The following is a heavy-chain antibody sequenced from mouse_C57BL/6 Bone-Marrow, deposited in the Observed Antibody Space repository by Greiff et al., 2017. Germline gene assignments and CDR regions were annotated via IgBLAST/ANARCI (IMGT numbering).Heavy chain of an antibody. CDR3: ARDFITTVVAHFDY. CDR1: GYTFTSYT. V-gene: IGHV1-4*01. CDR2: ITPSSGYT. J-gene: IGHJ2*01. D-gene: IGHD1-1*01. Sequence: QVQLQQSGAELARPGASVKMSCKASGYTFTSYTMHWVKQRPGQGLEWIGYITPSSGYTKYNQKFKDKATLTADKSSSTAYMQLSSLTSEDSAVYYCARDFITTVVAHFDYWGQGTTLTVSS.